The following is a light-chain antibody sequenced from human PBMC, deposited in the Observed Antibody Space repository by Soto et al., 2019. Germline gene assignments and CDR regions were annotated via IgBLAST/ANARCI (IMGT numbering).Light chain of an antibody. CDR2: DNN. Sequence: QSVLTQPPSVSAAPGHTVTISCSGSSSNIGNNYVSWYQQLPGTAPKLLIYDNNKRPSGIPDRFSGSKSGTSATLGITGLQAGEEADYYCGTWDSSLSAGVFGGGTKLTVL. CDR3: GTWDSSLSAGV. V-gene: IGLV1-51*01. CDR1: SSNIGNNY. J-gene: IGLJ2*01.